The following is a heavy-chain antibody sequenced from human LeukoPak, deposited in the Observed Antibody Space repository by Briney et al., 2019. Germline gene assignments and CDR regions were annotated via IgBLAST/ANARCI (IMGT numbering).Heavy chain of an antibody. V-gene: IGHV4-39*07. CDR1: GGSISSSSYY. Sequence: KSSETLSLTCSVSGGSISSSSYYWGWIRQPPGKRLEWIGSIYYSGSTYYNPSLKSRVTISIDTSKNQFSLKLSSVTAADTAVYYCARDGEYYDAFDIWGQGTMVTVSS. D-gene: IGHD3-10*01. J-gene: IGHJ3*02. CDR3: ARDGEYYDAFDI. CDR2: IYYSGST.